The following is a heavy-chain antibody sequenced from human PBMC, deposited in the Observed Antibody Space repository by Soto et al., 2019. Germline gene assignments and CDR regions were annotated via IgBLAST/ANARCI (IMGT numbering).Heavy chain of an antibody. CDR2: IYYSGST. CDR3: AREGVSSSWYNYYGMDV. Sequence: SETLSLTCTVAGGSLSSYCWSWIRQPPGKGLEWIGYIYYSGSTNYNPSLKSRVTISVDTSKSQFSLKLSSVTAADTAVYYCAREGVSSSWYNYYGMDVWGQGTTVTVSS. J-gene: IGHJ6*02. V-gene: IGHV4-59*01. D-gene: IGHD6-13*01. CDR1: GGSLSSYC.